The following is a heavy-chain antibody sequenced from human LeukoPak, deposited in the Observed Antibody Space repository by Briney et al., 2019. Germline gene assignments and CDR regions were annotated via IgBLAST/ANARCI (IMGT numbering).Heavy chain of an antibody. CDR1: GFTFSSYA. CDR2: ISGSGGST. D-gene: IGHD3-10*01. CDR3: AKDRYYYGSGINWFDP. J-gene: IGHJ5*02. Sequence: GVLRLSCAASGFTFSSYAMSWVRQAPGKRLEWVSAISGSGGSTYYADSVKGRFTISRDNSKNTLYLQMNSLRAEDTAVYYCAKDRYYYGSGINWFDPWGQGTLVTVSS. V-gene: IGHV3-23*01.